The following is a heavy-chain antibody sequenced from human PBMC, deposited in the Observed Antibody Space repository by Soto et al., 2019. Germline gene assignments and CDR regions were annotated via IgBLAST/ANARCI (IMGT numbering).Heavy chain of an antibody. Sequence: QLQLQESGPGLVKPSETLSLTCTVSGGSISSSSYYWGWIRQPPGKGLEWIGSIYYSGSTYYNPSLKSRVTISVDTSKNQFSLKLSSVTAADTAVYYCARSGYYDFWSGYYSWFDPWGQGTLVTVSS. CDR1: GGSISSSSYY. CDR2: IYYSGST. V-gene: IGHV4-39*01. CDR3: ARSGYYDFWSGYYSWFDP. D-gene: IGHD3-3*01. J-gene: IGHJ5*02.